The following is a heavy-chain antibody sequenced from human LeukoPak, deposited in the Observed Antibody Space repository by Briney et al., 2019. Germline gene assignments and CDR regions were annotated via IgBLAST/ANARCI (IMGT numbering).Heavy chain of an antibody. V-gene: IGHV4-39*01. J-gene: IGHJ4*02. D-gene: IGHD3-10*01. CDR1: GGSISSSSYY. CDR2: IYYSGST. Sequence: SETLSLTCTVSGGSISSSSYYWGWIRQPPGKGLEWIGSIYYSGSTYYNPSLKSRVTISVDTSKNQFSLKLSSVTAADTAAYYCARHGRITLFDYWGQGTLVTVSS. CDR3: ARHGRITLFDY.